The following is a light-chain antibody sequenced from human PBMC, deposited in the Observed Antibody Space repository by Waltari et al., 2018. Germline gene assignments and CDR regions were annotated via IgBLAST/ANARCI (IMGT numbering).Light chain of an antibody. J-gene: IGLJ2*01. CDR1: SSDVGSYNL. CDR3: CSYASSGTGV. V-gene: IGLV2-23*02. CDR2: EVS. Sequence: QSALTQPASVSGSPGQSITISCTGTSSDVGSYNLVTWYQQYPGKAPKLMIYEVSKRPEGVFNRFSGSKSGNTASLTIFGRQAEDEADYYCCSYASSGTGVFGGGTKVTVL.